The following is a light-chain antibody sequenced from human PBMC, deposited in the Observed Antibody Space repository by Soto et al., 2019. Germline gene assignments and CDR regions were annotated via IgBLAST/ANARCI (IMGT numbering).Light chain of an antibody. J-gene: IGKJ1*01. Sequence: DIQMTQSPSTLSASVGNRVTITCRASQSIGDSLAWYQQKPGKAPYLLISDVSSLERGVPSRFSGSGSGTEFTLNISSMQPDDFATFYCQQYNGYSRTFGQGTKVEI. CDR1: QSIGDS. V-gene: IGKV1-5*01. CDR3: QQYNGYSRT. CDR2: DVS.